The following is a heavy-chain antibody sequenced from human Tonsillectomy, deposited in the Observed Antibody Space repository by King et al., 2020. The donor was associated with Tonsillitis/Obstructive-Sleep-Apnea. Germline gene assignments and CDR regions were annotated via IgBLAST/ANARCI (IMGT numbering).Heavy chain of an antibody. CDR2: NYYSGRT. Sequence: QLQESGPGLVRPSENLSLTCTVPGGSISSYYWSWIRQPPGKGLEWIGYNYYSGRTNNNPSLKSRVTISVDTSKNQFSLKLSSVTAADTAVYYCARHQSDIYPGFEPWGEGNLVTVSS. J-gene: IGHJ5*02. V-gene: IGHV4-59*08. CDR3: ARHQSDIYPGFEP. CDR1: GGSISSYY. D-gene: IGHD2-15*01.